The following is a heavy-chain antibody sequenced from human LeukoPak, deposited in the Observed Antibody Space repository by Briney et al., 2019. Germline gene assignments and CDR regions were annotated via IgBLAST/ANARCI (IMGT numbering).Heavy chain of an antibody. CDR3: ARGTLYGYAFDI. CDR2: ISGYNGNT. Sequence: ASVKVSCKASGYTFNSYGISWVRQAPGQGLEWMGWISGYNGNTNYAQKFQGRVTITADKSTSTAYMELSSLRSEDTAVYYCARGTLYGYAFDIWGQGTMVTVSS. V-gene: IGHV1-18*01. CDR1: GYTFNSYG. J-gene: IGHJ3*02. D-gene: IGHD4-17*01.